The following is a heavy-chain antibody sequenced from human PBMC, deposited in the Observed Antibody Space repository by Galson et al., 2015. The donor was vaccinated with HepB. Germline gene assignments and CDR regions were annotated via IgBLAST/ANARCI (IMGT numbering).Heavy chain of an antibody. V-gene: IGHV1-24*01. CDR3: ATDRVPVAGTRYYFDY. Sequence: SCKVSGYTLTELSMHWVRQAPGKGLEWMGGFDPEDGETIYAQKFQGRVTMTEDTSTDTAYMELSSLRSEDTAVYYCATDRVPVAGTRYYFDYWGQGTLVTVSS. CDR2: FDPEDGET. J-gene: IGHJ4*02. D-gene: IGHD6-19*01. CDR1: GYTLTELS.